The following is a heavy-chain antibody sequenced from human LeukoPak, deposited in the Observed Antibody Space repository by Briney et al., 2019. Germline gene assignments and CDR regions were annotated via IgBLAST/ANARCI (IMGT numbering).Heavy chain of an antibody. V-gene: IGHV3-23*01. D-gene: IGHD4-23*01. CDR3: TKDPNGDYVGAFDF. CDR1: NFAFSTYA. CDR2: ITVNGAGT. J-gene: IGHJ3*01. Sequence: GGSLRLSCAASNFAFSTYAMTWVRQAPGKGLEWVSSITVNGAGTFYADSVKGRFTISRDNSKSTLFLQMNSLRAEDTAVYYCTKDPNGDYVGAFDFWGQGTMITVSS.